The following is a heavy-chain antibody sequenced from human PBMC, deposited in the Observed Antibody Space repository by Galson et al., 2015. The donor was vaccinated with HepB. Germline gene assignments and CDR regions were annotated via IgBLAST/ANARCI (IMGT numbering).Heavy chain of an antibody. CDR3: ARGLGYCSGGSCYRSWFDP. Sequence: SVKVSCKASGYSFTSYYMHWVRQAPGQGLEWMGKINPTGGSTSYAQKFQGRVTMTRDTSTSTVYMELSSLRSEDTAVYYCARGLGYCSGGSCYRSWFDPWGQGTLVTVSS. V-gene: IGHV1-46*03. CDR2: INPTGGST. J-gene: IGHJ5*02. CDR1: GYSFTSYY. D-gene: IGHD2-15*01.